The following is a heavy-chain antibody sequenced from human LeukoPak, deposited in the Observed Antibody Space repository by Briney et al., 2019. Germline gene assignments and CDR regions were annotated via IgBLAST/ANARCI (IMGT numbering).Heavy chain of an antibody. D-gene: IGHD3-16*01. Sequence: GASVKVSCKASGYTFTGYSMHWVRQAPGQGLEWMGWINPNSGGTNYAQKFQGRVTKTRDTSISTAYMELTRLTSDDTAVYYCARVRGSYCADFWGQGTLVTVSS. J-gene: IGHJ4*02. CDR2: INPNSGGT. V-gene: IGHV1-2*02. CDR1: GYTFTGYS. CDR3: ARVRGSYCADF.